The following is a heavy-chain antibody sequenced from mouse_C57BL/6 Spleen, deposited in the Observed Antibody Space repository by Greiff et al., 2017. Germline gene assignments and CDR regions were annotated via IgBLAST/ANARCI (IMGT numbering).Heavy chain of an antibody. D-gene: IGHD1-1*02. CDR2: IDPSDSYT. CDR3: ARGGTIGMDY. CDR1: GYTFTSYW. Sequence: QVQLQQSGAELVKPGASVKLSCKASGYTFTSYWMQWVKQRPGQGLEWIGEIDPSDSYTNYNQKFKGKATLTVDTSSSTAYMQLSSLTSEDSAVYYCARGGTIGMDYWGQGTSVTVSS. J-gene: IGHJ4*01. V-gene: IGHV1-50*01.